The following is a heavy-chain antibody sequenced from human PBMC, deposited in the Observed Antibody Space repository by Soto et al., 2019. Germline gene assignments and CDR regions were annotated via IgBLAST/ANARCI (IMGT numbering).Heavy chain of an antibody. CDR3: ASIAGYCSGGSCQDNWFDP. CDR1: GYTFTSYG. D-gene: IGHD2-15*01. V-gene: IGHV1-18*01. CDR2: ISAYNGNT. Sequence: QVQLVQSGAEVKKPGASVKVSCKASGYTFTSYGISWVRQAPGQGLEWMGWISAYNGNTNYAQKLQGRVTMTTDTSTSTAYMELRSVRSDDTAVYYCASIAGYCSGGSCQDNWFDPWGQGTLVTVSS. J-gene: IGHJ5*02.